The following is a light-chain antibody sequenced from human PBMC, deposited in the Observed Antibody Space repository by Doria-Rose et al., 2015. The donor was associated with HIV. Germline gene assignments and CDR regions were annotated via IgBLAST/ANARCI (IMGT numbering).Light chain of an antibody. CDR3: HQYGTSWT. CDR1: QRFSSTY. Sequence: TQSPGTLSLSPGERATLSCRASQRFSSTYLAWYQQKPGQAPSLLIYDGSTRATGIPDRFSASGSGTSFTLTINRLEPEDFALYYCHQYGTSWTFGQGTKVEI. J-gene: IGKJ1*01. CDR2: DGS. V-gene: IGKV3-20*01.